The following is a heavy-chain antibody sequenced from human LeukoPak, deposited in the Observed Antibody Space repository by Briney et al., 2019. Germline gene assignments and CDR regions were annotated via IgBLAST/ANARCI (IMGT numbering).Heavy chain of an antibody. D-gene: IGHD2-2*02. CDR2: INPNSGGT. V-gene: IGHV1-2*02. CDR3: ARALRGYCSSTSCYNFGY. J-gene: IGHJ4*02. CDR1: GYTFTGYY. Sequence: ASVKVSCKASGYTFTGYYMHWVRQAPGQGLEWMGWINPNSGGTNYAQKFQGRVTMTRDTSISTAYMELSRLRSDDTAVYYCARALRGYCSSTSCYNFGYWGQGTLVTVSS.